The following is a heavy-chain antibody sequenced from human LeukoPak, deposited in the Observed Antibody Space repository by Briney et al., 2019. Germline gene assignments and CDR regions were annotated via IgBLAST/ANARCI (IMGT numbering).Heavy chain of an antibody. V-gene: IGHV3-23*01. CDR3: AKAHSSSWYRDYYYYYYMDV. CDR1: GFTFSSYA. J-gene: IGHJ6*03. CDR2: ISGSGGST. D-gene: IGHD6-13*01. Sequence: PGGSLRLSCAASGFTFSSYAMSWVRQAPGKGLEWVSAISGSGGSTYYADSVKGRFTISRDNSKNTLYLQMNSLRAEDTGVYYCAKAHSSSWYRDYYYYYYMDVWGKGTTVTVSS.